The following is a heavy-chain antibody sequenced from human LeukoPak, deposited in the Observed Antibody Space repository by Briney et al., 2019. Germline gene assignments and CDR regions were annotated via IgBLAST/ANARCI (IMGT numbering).Heavy chain of an antibody. J-gene: IGHJ5*02. CDR2: IKQDGSEN. CDR1: GFTFSSYW. V-gene: IGHV3-7*01. D-gene: IGHD1-26*01. Sequence: PGGSLRLSCAASGFTFSSYWMSWVRQAPGKRLEWVANIKQDGSENYYVDSLKGRFTISRDNAKNSLYLQMNSLRAEDTAVYYCAITHRNGGSLRGEWFDPWGQGTLVTVSS. CDR3: AITHRNGGSLRGEWFDP.